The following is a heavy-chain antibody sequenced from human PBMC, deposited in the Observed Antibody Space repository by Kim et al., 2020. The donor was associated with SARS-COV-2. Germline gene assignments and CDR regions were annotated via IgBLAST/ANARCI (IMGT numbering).Heavy chain of an antibody. Sequence: GGSLRLSCAASGFTFSSYAMHWVRQAPGKGLEWVSVISYDGSNKYYADSVKGRFTISRDNSKNTLYLQMNSLRAEDTAVYYCARDGGELLWFGELWNGMEVWGQGTTVTVSS. V-gene: IGHV3-30*04. CDR2: ISYDGSNK. CDR3: ARDGGELLWFGELWNGMEV. J-gene: IGHJ6*02. CDR1: GFTFSSYA. D-gene: IGHD3-10*01.